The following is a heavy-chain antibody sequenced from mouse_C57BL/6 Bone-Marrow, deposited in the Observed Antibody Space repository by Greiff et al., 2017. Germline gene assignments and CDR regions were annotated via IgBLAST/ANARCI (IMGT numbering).Heavy chain of an antibody. Sequence: EVMLVESGGDLVKPGGSLKLSCAASGFTFSSYGMSWVRQTPDKRLEWVATISSGGSYTYYPDSVKGRFTISRDNAKNTLYLQMSSLKSEDTAMYYCARREVTTVVAPFDYWGQGTTLTVSS. D-gene: IGHD1-1*01. J-gene: IGHJ2*01. V-gene: IGHV5-6*01. CDR3: ARREVTTVVAPFDY. CDR2: ISSGGSYT. CDR1: GFTFSSYG.